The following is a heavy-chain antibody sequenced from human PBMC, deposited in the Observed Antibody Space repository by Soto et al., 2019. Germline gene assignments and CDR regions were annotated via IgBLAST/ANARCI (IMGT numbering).Heavy chain of an antibody. V-gene: IGHV1-18*01. D-gene: IGHD5-12*01. J-gene: IGHJ6*02. CDR2: ISAYNGNT. Sequence: QVQLVQSGAEVKKPGASVKVSCKASGYTFTSYGISWVRQAPGQGLEWMGWISAYNGNTYYAQKLQGRVTMTTDTSTSTAYMELRSLRSDDTAVYYCARVDIVATITAGYYYGMDVWGQGTTVTVSS. CDR3: ARVDIVATITAGYYYGMDV. CDR1: GYTFTSYG.